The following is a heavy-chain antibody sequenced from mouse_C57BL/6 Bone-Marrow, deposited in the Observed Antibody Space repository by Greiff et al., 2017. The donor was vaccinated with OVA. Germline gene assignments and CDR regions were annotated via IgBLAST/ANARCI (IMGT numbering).Heavy chain of an antibody. J-gene: IGHJ4*01. D-gene: IGHD4-1*01. V-gene: IGHV5-12*01. CDR3: ARHDWDVGYAMDY. CDR2: ISNGGGST. Sequence: EVKLMESGGGLVQPGGSLKLSCAASGFTFSDYYMYWVRQTPEKRLEWVAYISNGGGSTYYPDTVKGRFTISRDNAKNTLYLQMSRLKSEDTAMYYCARHDWDVGYAMDYWGQGTSVTVSS. CDR1: GFTFSDYY.